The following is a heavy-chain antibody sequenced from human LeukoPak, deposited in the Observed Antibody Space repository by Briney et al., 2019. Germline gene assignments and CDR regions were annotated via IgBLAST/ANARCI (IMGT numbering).Heavy chain of an antibody. J-gene: IGHJ3*02. D-gene: IGHD2-15*01. Sequence: SETLSLTCTVSGGSISSYYWSWIRQPPGKGLEWIGYIYYSGSTNYNPSLKSRVTISVDTSKNQFSLKLSSVTAADTAVYYCARAAGYAAEDAFDIWGQGTMVIVSS. CDR2: IYYSGST. CDR3: ARAAGYAAEDAFDI. CDR1: GGSISSYY. V-gene: IGHV4-59*08.